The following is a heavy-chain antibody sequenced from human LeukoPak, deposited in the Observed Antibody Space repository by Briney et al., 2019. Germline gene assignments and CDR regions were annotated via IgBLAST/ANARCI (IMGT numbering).Heavy chain of an antibody. CDR3: ARDQDGAETFDY. V-gene: IGHV4-59*01. Sequence: SETLSLTCSVSGGSISYYYWSWIRQPPGKGLEWIGYIFYTGSTNYNPSLKSRVTISVDTSKNQFSLKLSSVTAADTAVYYCARDQDGAETFDYWGQGTLVTVSS. J-gene: IGHJ4*02. D-gene: IGHD1-14*01. CDR1: GGSISYYY. CDR2: IFYTGST.